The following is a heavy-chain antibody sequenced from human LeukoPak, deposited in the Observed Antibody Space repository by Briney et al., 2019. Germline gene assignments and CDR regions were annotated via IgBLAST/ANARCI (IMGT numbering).Heavy chain of an antibody. D-gene: IGHD3-16*01. Sequence: PGGSLRLSCAASGFTFSSYAMSWVRQAPGKGLEWVGRIKSKSDGGTTDYAAPVKGRFTISRDDSKNTLYVQMNSLKTEDTAVYYCATDGARGSWFDPWGQGTLVTVSS. CDR3: ATDGARGSWFDP. CDR2: IKSKSDGGTT. CDR1: GFTFSSYA. V-gene: IGHV3-15*01. J-gene: IGHJ5*02.